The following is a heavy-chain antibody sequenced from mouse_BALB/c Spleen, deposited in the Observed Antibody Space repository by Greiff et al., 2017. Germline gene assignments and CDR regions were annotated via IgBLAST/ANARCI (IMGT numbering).Heavy chain of an antibody. D-gene: IGHD4-1*01. CDR2: ISSGGSYT. CDR3: AREGSNWADY. CDR1: GFTFSSYG. J-gene: IGHJ2*01. V-gene: IGHV5-6*01. Sequence: EVQLVESGGDLVKPGGSLKLSCAASGFTFSSYGMSWVRQTPDKRLEWVATISSGGSYTYYPDSVKGRFTISRDNAKNTLYLQMSSLKSEDTAMYYCAREGSNWADYWGQGTTLTVSS.